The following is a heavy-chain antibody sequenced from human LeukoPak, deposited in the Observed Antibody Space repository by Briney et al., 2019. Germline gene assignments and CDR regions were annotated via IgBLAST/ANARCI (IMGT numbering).Heavy chain of an antibody. Sequence: SVKVSCKASGDTFSSYAISWVRQAPGQGLEWMGRIIPILGIANYAQKFQGRVTITADKSTSTAYMELSSLRSEDTAVYYCARTYDSSGYYAYWGQGTLVTVSS. J-gene: IGHJ4*02. D-gene: IGHD3-22*01. V-gene: IGHV1-69*04. CDR2: IIPILGIA. CDR3: ARTYDSSGYYAY. CDR1: GDTFSSYA.